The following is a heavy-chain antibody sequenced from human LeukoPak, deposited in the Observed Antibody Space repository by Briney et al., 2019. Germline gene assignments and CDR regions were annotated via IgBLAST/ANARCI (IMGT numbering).Heavy chain of an antibody. CDR3: TARLLSAFFY. CDR1: GFTFTNAW. Sequence: GGSLRLSCAASGFTFTNAWMTWVRQAPGKGLEWVGRIRSKTDGGTTDYAAPVKGRFTISRDDSKNMLYLQMNSLKTEDTAVYYCTARLLSAFFYWGQGTLVTVSS. D-gene: IGHD3-3*02. CDR2: IRSKTDGGTT. J-gene: IGHJ4*02. V-gene: IGHV3-15*01.